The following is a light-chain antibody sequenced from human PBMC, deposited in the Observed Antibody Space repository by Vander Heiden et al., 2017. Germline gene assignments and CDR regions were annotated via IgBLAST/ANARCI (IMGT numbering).Light chain of an antibody. J-gene: IGLJ3*02. V-gene: IGLV2-14*03. CDR1: SSDIGGYKY. Sequence: QSALTPPASVSGSPGPSITIACTGTSSDIGGYKYVTWYQQHPGKAPKLIIYDVSYRPSGVSTRFSGSKSGNTASLTICRLGAEDEADYYCKSFTSSATWVFGGGTKLTVL. CDR2: DVS. CDR3: KSFTSSATWV.